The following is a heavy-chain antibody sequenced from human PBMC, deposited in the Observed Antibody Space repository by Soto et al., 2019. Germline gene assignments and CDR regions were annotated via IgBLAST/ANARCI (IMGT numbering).Heavy chain of an antibody. CDR3: ARHSGYGPQIDY. D-gene: IGHD5-12*01. Sequence: PSETLSLTCTVSGGSISSYYWGWIRQPPGKGLEWIGTIYYSGSTYYNPSLKSRVTISVDTSKNQFSLKLSSVTAADTAVYYCARHSGYGPQIDYWGQGTLVTVSS. V-gene: IGHV4-39*01. CDR2: IYYSGST. J-gene: IGHJ4*02. CDR1: GGSISSYY.